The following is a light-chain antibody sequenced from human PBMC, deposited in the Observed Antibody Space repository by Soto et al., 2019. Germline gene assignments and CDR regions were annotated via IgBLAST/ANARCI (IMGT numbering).Light chain of an antibody. J-gene: IGLJ7*01. CDR2: DVS. Sequence: QSVLTQPASVSGSPGQSVTISCSGTGSDVGAYNYVSWHQQHPAKAPKLMIYDVSNRPSWVSDRFSGSKSGNTASLTISGLQAEDEADYYCYSYTSRSTYVFGSGTQLTVL. CDR1: GSDVGAYNY. V-gene: IGLV2-14*03. CDR3: YSYTSRSTYV.